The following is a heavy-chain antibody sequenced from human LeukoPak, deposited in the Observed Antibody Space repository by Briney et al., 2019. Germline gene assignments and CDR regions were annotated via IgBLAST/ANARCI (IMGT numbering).Heavy chain of an antibody. Sequence: ASVKASCKASGYTFTSYYMHWVRQAPGQGLEWMGIINPSGGSTSYAQKFQGRVTMTRDMSTSTVYMELSSLRSEDTAVYYCARANMVRGVGSFFDRNWFDPWGQGTLVTVSS. CDR3: ARANMVRGVGSFFDRNWFDP. CDR1: GYTFTSYY. V-gene: IGHV1-46*01. J-gene: IGHJ5*02. D-gene: IGHD3-10*01. CDR2: INPSGGST.